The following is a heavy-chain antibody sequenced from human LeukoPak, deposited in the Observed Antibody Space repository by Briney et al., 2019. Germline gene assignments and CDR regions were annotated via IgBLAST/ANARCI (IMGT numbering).Heavy chain of an antibody. CDR3: ARDTGYYGSGIRGY. Sequence: PGGSLRLSCAASGFTFSSYAVHWVRQAPGKGLEWVAVISYDGSNKYYADSVKGRFTISRDNSKNTLYLQMNSLRAEDTAVYYCARDTGYYGSGIRGYWGQGTLVTVSS. CDR1: GFTFSSYA. D-gene: IGHD3-10*01. CDR2: ISYDGSNK. J-gene: IGHJ4*02. V-gene: IGHV3-30*04.